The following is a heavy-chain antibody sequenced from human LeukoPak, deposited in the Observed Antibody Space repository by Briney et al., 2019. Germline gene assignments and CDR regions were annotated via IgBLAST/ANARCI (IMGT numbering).Heavy chain of an antibody. CDR3: ARLYQLLYPYNWFDP. V-gene: IGHV1-2*06. D-gene: IGHD2-2*02. CDR1: GYTFTGYY. CDR2: INPNSGGT. J-gene: IGHJ5*02. Sequence: ASVKVSCKASGYTFTGYYMHWVRQAPGQGLEWMGRINPNSGGTNYAQKFQGRVTMTRDTSISTAYMELSRLRSDDTAVYYCARLYQLLYPYNWFDPWGQGTLVTVSS.